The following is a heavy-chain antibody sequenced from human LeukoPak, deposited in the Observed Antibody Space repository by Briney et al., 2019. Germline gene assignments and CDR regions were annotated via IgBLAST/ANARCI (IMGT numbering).Heavy chain of an antibody. V-gene: IGHV3-23*01. Sequence: GGSLRLSCAASGFTFSDYYMSWIRQAPGKGLEWVSAISGSGGSTYYADSVKGRFTISRDNSKNTLYLQMNSLRAEDTAVYYCAKDLRGFDYWGQGTLVTVSS. D-gene: IGHD3-9*01. J-gene: IGHJ4*02. CDR2: ISGSGGST. CDR3: AKDLRGFDY. CDR1: GFTFSDYY.